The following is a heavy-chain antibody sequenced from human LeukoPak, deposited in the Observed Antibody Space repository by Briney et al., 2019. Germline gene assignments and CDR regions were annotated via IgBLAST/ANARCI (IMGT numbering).Heavy chain of an antibody. V-gene: IGHV3-53*04. Sequence: PGGSLRLSCAASGISVSNDYMSWVRQAPGKGLEWVSAIYADGYTRDAASVKGRFSISRHNSKNTVYLQMDNLRPEDTAVYHCARDRRGEKDFDVWGPGTMVTVSS. J-gene: IGHJ3*01. CDR1: GISVSNDY. CDR3: ARDRRGEKDFDV. CDR2: IYADGYT.